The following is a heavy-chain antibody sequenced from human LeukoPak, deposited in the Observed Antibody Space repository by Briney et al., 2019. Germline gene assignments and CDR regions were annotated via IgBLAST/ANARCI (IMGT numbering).Heavy chain of an antibody. CDR3: ASGTYYKTNYFDY. Sequence: GGSLRLSCAASGFTFSRYWMSWVRQAPGKGLEWVANIKKDGGEKYYVDSVKGRFTISRDNAKNSLYLQMNSLRAEDTAIYYCASGTYYKTNYFDYWGQGTLVTVSS. D-gene: IGHD1-26*01. CDR1: GFTFSRYW. CDR2: IKKDGGEK. J-gene: IGHJ4*02. V-gene: IGHV3-7*01.